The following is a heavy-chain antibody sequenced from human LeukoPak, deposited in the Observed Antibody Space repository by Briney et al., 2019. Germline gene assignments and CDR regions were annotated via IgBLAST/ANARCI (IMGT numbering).Heavy chain of an antibody. J-gene: IGHJ4*02. CDR3: AKRPPNYDYARLDY. Sequence: GGSLRLSCAASGFTLSTYAMGWVRQAPGKGLEWVSAISGIEGNTYYADSVKGRFTISRDNSKNKLYLQMNSLRAEDTALYYCAKRPPNYDYARLDYWGQGTLVTVSS. CDR1: GFTLSTYA. V-gene: IGHV3-23*01. CDR2: ISGIEGNT. D-gene: IGHD3-16*01.